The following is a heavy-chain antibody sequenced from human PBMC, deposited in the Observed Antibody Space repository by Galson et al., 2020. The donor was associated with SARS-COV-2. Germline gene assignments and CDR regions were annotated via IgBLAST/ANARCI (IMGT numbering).Heavy chain of an antibody. CDR1: RGSFSGYY. CDR3: ARGVNVDTANAIYY. D-gene: IGHD5-18*01. Sequence: SQASEKLSLTCAVYRGSFSGYYWSWIRQPPGKGLEWIGEINHSGSTNYNPSLKSRVTISVDTSKNQFSLKLSSVTAADTAVYYCARGVNVDTANAIYYWGHVTLVTVSS. J-gene: IGHJ4*01. V-gene: IGHV4-34*01. CDR2: INHSGST.